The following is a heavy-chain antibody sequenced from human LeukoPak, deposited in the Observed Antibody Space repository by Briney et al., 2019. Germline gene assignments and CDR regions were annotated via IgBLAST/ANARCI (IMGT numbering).Heavy chain of an antibody. Sequence: SETLSLTCTVSGGSISTYYWSWIRRPPGKGLEWIGYIYYSGSTNYNPSLKSRVTISVDTSKNQFSLKLSSVTAADTAVYYCARSLTISFSFPGYWGQGTLVTVSS. V-gene: IGHV4-59*13. CDR3: ARSLTISFSFPGY. D-gene: IGHD3-9*01. J-gene: IGHJ4*02. CDR1: GGSISTYY. CDR2: IYYSGST.